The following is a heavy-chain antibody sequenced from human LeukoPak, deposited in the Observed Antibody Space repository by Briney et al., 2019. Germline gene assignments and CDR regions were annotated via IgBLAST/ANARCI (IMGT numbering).Heavy chain of an antibody. Sequence: GGSLRLSCAASGFTFSNYSMNWVRQAPGKGLDWVSYISSSGSTMYYADSVKGRFTISRDNANNSLYLQMNSLRAEDMAVYYCTSSWGSGYWGQGTLVTVSS. CDR2: ISSSGSTM. J-gene: IGHJ4*02. CDR3: TSSWGSGY. CDR1: GFTFSNYS. V-gene: IGHV3-48*04. D-gene: IGHD3-16*01.